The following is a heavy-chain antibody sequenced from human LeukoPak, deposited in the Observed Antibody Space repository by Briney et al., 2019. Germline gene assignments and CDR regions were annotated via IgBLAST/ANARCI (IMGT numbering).Heavy chain of an antibody. V-gene: IGHV1-18*01. CDR3: ARIPTGYYYDSSGYFWDY. CDR1: GYTFTTYG. D-gene: IGHD3-22*01. CDR2: ISAYNGNT. J-gene: IGHJ4*02. Sequence: ASVKVSCKASGYTFTTYGISWVRQAPGQGLEWMGWISAYNGNTNYAQKLQGRVTMTTDTSTSTAYMDLRSLRSDDTAVYYCARIPTGYYYDSSGYFWDYWVQGTLVTVSS.